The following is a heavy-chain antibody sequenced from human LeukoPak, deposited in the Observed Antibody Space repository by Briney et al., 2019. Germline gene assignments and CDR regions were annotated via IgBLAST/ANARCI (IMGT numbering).Heavy chain of an antibody. CDR1: GGSISSYY. CDR3: AREEMATIEGIDY. D-gene: IGHD5-24*01. V-gene: IGHV4-59*12. CDR2: IYYSGST. J-gene: IGHJ4*02. Sequence: SETLSLTCTVSGGSISSYYWSWIRQPPGKGLEWIGYIYYSGSTNYNPSLKSRVTISVDTSKNQFSLKLSSVTAADTAVYYCAREEMATIEGIDYWGQGTLVTVSS.